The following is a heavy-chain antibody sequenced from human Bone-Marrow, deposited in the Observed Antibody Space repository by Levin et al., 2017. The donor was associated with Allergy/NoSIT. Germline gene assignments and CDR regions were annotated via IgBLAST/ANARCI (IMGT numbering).Heavy chain of an antibody. V-gene: IGHV3-33*01. D-gene: IGHD6-13*01. CDR1: GFTFRNYG. J-gene: IGHJ4*02. CDR2: IWYDESKK. CDR3: ARDQGDSSNWFLTGSEALDC. Sequence: GGSLRLSCAASGFTFRNYGMHWVRQAPGKGLEWVGLIWYDESKKNFADSVKGRFTISRDNLKNTLFLHMSSLTVEDTATYYCARDQGDSSNWFLTGSEALDCWGQGTLVTVSS.